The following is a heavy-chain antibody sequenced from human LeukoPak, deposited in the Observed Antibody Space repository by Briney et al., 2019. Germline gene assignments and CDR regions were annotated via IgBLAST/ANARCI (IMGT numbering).Heavy chain of an antibody. Sequence: SETLSLTCAVYGGSFSGYYWNWIRQPPGKGLEWIGEINHSGSTDYNPSLKSRVTISPDTSKNQFSLKLSSVTAADTAVYYCARDRTILDIVVVPAASDAFDIWGQGTMVTVSS. V-gene: IGHV4-34*01. CDR3: ARDRTILDIVVVPAASDAFDI. D-gene: IGHD2-2*03. CDR1: GGSFSGYY. J-gene: IGHJ3*02. CDR2: INHSGST.